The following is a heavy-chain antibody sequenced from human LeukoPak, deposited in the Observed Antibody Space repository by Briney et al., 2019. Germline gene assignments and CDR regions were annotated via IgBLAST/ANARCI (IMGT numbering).Heavy chain of an antibody. D-gene: IGHD4-17*01. V-gene: IGHV4-38-2*02. J-gene: IGHJ4*02. Sequence: SETLSLTCTVSGYSISSGYYWGWIRQPPGKGLEWIGSIYHSGSTYYNPSLKSRVTISVDTSKNHFSLKLSSVTAADTAVYYCARDRAVTTVDYWGQGTLVTVSS. CDR1: GYSISSGYY. CDR2: IYHSGST. CDR3: ARDRAVTTVDY.